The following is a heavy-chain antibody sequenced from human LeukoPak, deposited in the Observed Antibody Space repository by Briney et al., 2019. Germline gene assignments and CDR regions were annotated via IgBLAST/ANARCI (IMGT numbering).Heavy chain of an antibody. CDR3: AGDSYGSDRRERGLSY. J-gene: IGHJ4*02. CDR1: GYTFTGYY. CDR2: INPNSGGT. D-gene: IGHD5-18*01. V-gene: IGHV1-2*02. Sequence: ASVKVSCKASGYTFTGYYMHWVRQAPGQGLEWMGWINPNSGGTNYAQKFQGRVTMTRDTSISTAYMELSRLRSDDTAVYSCAGDSYGSDRRERGLSYWGQGTLVTVSS.